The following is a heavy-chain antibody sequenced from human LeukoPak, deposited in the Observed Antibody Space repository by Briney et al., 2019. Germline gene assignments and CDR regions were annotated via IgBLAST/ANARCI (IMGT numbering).Heavy chain of an antibody. Sequence: GGSLRLSCAASGFTFNTHSMNWVRQAPGKGLEWVSSIDKTSRYIYYRDSLKGRFTISRDNAKNSLYLQMNSLRAEDTAEYYFPRDTGSTTVADYWFDPWGQGTLVTVSS. D-gene: IGHD4-23*01. V-gene: IGHV3-21*04. J-gene: IGHJ5*02. CDR3: PRDTGSTTVADYWFDP. CDR1: GFTFNTHS. CDR2: IDKTSRYI.